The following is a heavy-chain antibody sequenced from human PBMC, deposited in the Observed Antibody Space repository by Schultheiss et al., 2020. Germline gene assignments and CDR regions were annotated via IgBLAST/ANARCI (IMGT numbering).Heavy chain of an antibody. CDR3: ASTYGDYGVDAFDI. Sequence: GESLKISCKASGYTFTSYDINWVRQATGQGLEWMGWMNPNSGNTGYAQKFQGRVTMTRNTSISTAYMELSSLRSEDTAVYYCASTYGDYGVDAFDIWGQGTMVTVSS. CDR2: MNPNSGNT. D-gene: IGHD4-17*01. CDR1: GYTFTSYD. V-gene: IGHV1-8*01. J-gene: IGHJ3*02.